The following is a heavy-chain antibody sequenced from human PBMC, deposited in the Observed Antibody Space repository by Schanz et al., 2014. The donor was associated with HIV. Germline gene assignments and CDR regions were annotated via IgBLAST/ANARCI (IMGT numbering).Heavy chain of an antibody. D-gene: IGHD6-13*01. CDR2: IIPLFGTS. J-gene: IGHJ4*02. CDR1: GGTFINYA. V-gene: IGHV1-69*01. Sequence: QVQLVQSGAEVKKPGSSVKVFCRASGGTFINYAFSWVRQAPGQGLEWMGGIIPLFGTSNYAQKFQGRAPITADESTSTAYMELSSLRSEDTAVYYCARDSPVAAGTLDYWGQGTLVTVSS. CDR3: ARDSPVAAGTLDY.